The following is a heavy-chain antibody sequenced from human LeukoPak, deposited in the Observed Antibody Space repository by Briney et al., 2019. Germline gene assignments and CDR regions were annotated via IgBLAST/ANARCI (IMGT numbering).Heavy chain of an antibody. D-gene: IGHD6-19*01. CDR3: ARAGPRYSSGWYGDY. CDR1: GDSINNYY. CDR2: IYYSGNT. J-gene: IGHJ4*02. Sequence: PSETLSLTCTVSGDSINNYYWSWIRQPPGKGLEWIGYIYYSGNTNYNPSLKSRVTISVDTSKNHFSLSLSSVTAADTAVYYCARAGPRYSSGWYGDYWGQGTLVTVSS. V-gene: IGHV4-59*01.